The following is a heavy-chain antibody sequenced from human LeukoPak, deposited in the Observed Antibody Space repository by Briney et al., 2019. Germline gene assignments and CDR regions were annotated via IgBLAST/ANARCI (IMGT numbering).Heavy chain of an antibody. Sequence: PGGSLRLSCVASGLSVSSNYMSCVRQAPGEGLEWVSVIYRDGSSYYAESVKGRFTISRDNSKNTLYIQMNSLRAEDTAVYYCARDRRVGATWSVGAFDIWGQGTTVTVSS. J-gene: IGHJ3*02. V-gene: IGHV3-66*01. D-gene: IGHD1-26*01. CDR1: GLSVSSNY. CDR3: ARDRRVGATWSVGAFDI. CDR2: IYRDGSS.